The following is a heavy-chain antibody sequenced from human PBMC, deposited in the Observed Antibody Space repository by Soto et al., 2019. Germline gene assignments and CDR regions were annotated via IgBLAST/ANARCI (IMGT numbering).Heavy chain of an antibody. CDR2: IWYDGSNK. D-gene: IGHD6-19*01. J-gene: IGHJ4*02. CDR3: AREKTEIAVAGKALDY. Sequence: PGGSLRLSCAASGFTFSSYGMHWVRQAPGKGLEWVAVIWYDGSNKYYADSVKGRFTISRDNSKNTLYLQMNSLRAEDTAVYYCAREKTEIAVAGKALDYWGQGTLVPVSS. CDR1: GFTFSSYG. V-gene: IGHV3-33*01.